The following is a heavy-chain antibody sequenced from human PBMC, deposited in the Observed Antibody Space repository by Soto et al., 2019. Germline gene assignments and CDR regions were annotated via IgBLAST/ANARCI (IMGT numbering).Heavy chain of an antibody. Sequence: GGSLRLSCAASGFTFDDYAMHWVRQAPGKGLEWVSGISWNSGSIGYADSVKGRFTISRDNAKNSLYLQMNSLRAEDTALYYCAKGYCSGGSCYVPGAFDIWGQGTMVTVSS. D-gene: IGHD2-15*01. J-gene: IGHJ3*02. CDR3: AKGYCSGGSCYVPGAFDI. V-gene: IGHV3-9*01. CDR1: GFTFDDYA. CDR2: ISWNSGSI.